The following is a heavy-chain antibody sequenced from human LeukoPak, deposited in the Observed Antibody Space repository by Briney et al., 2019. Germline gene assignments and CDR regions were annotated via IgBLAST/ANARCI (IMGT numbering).Heavy chain of an antibody. CDR1: GFTFSSYS. CDR3: ARGQTAMVTGDFDY. CDR2: ISSSSSYI. V-gene: IGHV3-21*01. J-gene: IGHJ4*02. Sequence: GGSLRLSCAASGFTFSSYSMNWVRQAPGKGLEWVSSISSSSSYIYYADSVKGRFTISRDNAKNSLYLQLNSLRAEDTAVYYCARGQTAMVTGDFDYWGQGTLVTVSS. D-gene: IGHD5-18*01.